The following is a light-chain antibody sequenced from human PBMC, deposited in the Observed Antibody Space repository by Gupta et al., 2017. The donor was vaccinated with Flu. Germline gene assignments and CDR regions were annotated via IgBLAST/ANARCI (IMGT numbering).Light chain of an antibody. J-gene: IGKJ1*01. CDR3: QQYGSSPQT. CDR2: GAS. V-gene: IGKV3-20*01. Sequence: EIVLTQSPGTLSLSPGERATLSCRASQRVSSTYLAWYQQKPGQAPRLLIYGASNRAAGIPDRFSGSGYGTDFTLTISSLEPEVGAVYCCQQYGSSPQTFGQGTKVEIK. CDR1: QRVSSTY.